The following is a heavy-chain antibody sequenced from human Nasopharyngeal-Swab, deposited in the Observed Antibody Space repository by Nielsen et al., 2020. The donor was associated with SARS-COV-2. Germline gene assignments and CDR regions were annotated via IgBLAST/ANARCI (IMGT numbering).Heavy chain of an antibody. CDR1: GFTFSSYA. CDR3: ARDGSSWYEGYYCDN. V-gene: IGHV3-30*04. D-gene: IGHD6-13*01. CDR2: ISHDGSKK. J-gene: IGHJ4*02. Sequence: GESLKISCAASGFTFSSYAMHWVRQPPGKGLEWVAVISHDGSKKYYGDSVEGRFIISRDNSKNTLYLQMNSLRAEDTAVYYCARDGSSWYEGYYCDNWGQGTLVTVSS.